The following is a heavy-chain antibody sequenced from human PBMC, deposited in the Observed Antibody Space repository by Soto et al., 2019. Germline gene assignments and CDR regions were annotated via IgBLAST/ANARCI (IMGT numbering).Heavy chain of an antibody. CDR2: MSPKSGYA. D-gene: IGHD2-2*01. CDR3: ARGVDEGMDV. V-gene: IGHV1-8*03. Sequence: ASVKVSCKASGYIFSNYDINWVRHGTGQGLEWMGWMSPKSGYAGYTQNFQGRVTITRDTSTRTVYMEVNSLRLEDTAVYYCARGVDEGMDVWGQGTTVTVSS. J-gene: IGHJ6*02. CDR1: GYIFSNYD.